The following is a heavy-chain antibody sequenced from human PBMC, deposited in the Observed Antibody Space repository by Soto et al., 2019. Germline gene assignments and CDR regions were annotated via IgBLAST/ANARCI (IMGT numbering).Heavy chain of an antibody. Sequence: GGSLSLSCAASGFTFSNYEMNWVRQAPGKGLEWLSYISGSGGTLYYTDSVKGQFTISRDNAKNSLYLQMNSLRAEDTAVYYCAEDPEPKYYYDSSAPKAAFDIWGQGTMVTVSS. CDR1: GFTFSNYE. D-gene: IGHD3-22*01. J-gene: IGHJ3*02. CDR3: AEDPEPKYYYDSSAPKAAFDI. CDR2: ISGSGGTL. V-gene: IGHV3-48*03.